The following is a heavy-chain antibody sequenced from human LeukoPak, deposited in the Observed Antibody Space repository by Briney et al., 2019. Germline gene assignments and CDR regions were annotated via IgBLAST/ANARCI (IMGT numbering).Heavy chain of an antibody. D-gene: IGHD2-2*01. CDR1: GFIFSSYG. CDR2: IRHDGSKN. J-gene: IGHJ4*02. V-gene: IGHV3-30*02. Sequence: GGSLRLSCAASGFIFSSYGMHWIRQAPGKGQEWVAFIRHDGSKNYYGDSVKGRFTISRDNSKNTLYVQMNSLRPDDTAVYYCGKDDGSTSLSIDYWGQGTLVTVSS. CDR3: GKDDGSTSLSIDY.